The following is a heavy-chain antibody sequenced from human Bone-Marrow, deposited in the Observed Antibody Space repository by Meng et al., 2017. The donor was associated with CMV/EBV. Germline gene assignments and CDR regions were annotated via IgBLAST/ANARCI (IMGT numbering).Heavy chain of an antibody. CDR1: GGTFSSYA. Sequence: SVKVSCKASGGTFSSYAISWVRQAPGQGLEWMGGIIPILGIANYAQKFQGGVTISADKSTSTAYMELSSLRSEDTAVYYCASNVLGSYGMDVWGQGTTVTVSS. V-gene: IGHV1-69*10. J-gene: IGHJ6*02. CDR3: ASNVLGSYGMDV. D-gene: IGHD3-16*01. CDR2: IIPILGIA.